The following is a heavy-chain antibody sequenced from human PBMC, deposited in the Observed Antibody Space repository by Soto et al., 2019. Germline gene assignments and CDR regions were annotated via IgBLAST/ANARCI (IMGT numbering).Heavy chain of an antibody. J-gene: IGHJ4*02. Sequence: QVQLVESGGGVVQPGRSLRLSCAASGFTFSTYGMHWVRQAPGKGLEWVAGISYDGSNTYYADSVKGRFTISRDNSKNTLYLQMNSLRAEDTAVFYCAKDRGSYFDYWGQGTLVTVSS. CDR2: ISYDGSNT. CDR1: GFTFSTYG. V-gene: IGHV3-30*18. CDR3: AKDRGSYFDY. D-gene: IGHD1-26*01.